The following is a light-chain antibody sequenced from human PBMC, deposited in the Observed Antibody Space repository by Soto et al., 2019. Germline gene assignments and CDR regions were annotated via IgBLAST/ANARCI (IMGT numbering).Light chain of an antibody. V-gene: IGKV3-11*01. CDR2: DAS. CDR3: QQRSNWPPVT. J-gene: IGKJ4*01. CDR1: QSVSSY. Sequence: EIVLTQSPATLSLSPGERATLSCRASQSVSSYLAWYQQKPGQAPRLLIYDASNRATGIPARFSGSGSGTDLTLTISSLETKDFAGYYCQQRSNWPPVTFGGGTKVEIK.